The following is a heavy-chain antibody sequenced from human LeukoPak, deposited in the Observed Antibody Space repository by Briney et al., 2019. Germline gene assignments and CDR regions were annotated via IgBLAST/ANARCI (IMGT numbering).Heavy chain of an antibody. V-gene: IGHV3-48*03. CDR2: ISSSGSTI. CDR1: GFTFSSYE. J-gene: IGHJ6*02. Sequence: GGSLRLSCAASGFTFSSYEMNWVRQAPGKGLEWVSYISSSGSTIYYADSVKGRFTISRDNAKNSLYLQMNSLRAEDTAVYYCSRETSGDYDILTGYYEYYFYHHGMGVWGQGTTVTVSS. D-gene: IGHD3-9*01. CDR3: SRETSGDYDILTGYYEYYFYHHGMGV.